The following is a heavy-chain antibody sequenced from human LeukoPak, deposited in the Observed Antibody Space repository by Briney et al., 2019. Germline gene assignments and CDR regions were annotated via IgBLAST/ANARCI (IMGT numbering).Heavy chain of an antibody. CDR2: MNPNSGST. J-gene: IGHJ6*03. CDR3: AREADFWRGYEDYYYYYYMDV. Sequence: ASVTVSFTASGYTFTSCDINWVRQATGQGHEWMGWMNPNSGSTGYAQKFQGRVTMTRNTSISTAYMELSSLRSEDTAVYDCAREADFWRGYEDYYYYYYMDVWGKGTTVTVSS. CDR1: GYTFTSCD. V-gene: IGHV1-8*01. D-gene: IGHD3-3*01.